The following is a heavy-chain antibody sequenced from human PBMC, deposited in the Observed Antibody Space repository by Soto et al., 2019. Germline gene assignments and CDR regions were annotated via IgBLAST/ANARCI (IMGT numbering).Heavy chain of an antibody. CDR3: TKSDTIVYYYYYGMDV. CDR2: IKSKTDGGTT. Sequence: GGSLRLSCAASGFTFSNAWMNWVRQAPGKGLEWVGRIKSKTDGGTTDYAAPVKGRFTISRDDSKNTLYLQMNSLKTEDTAVYYCTKSDTIVYYYYYGMDVWGQGTTVTVSS. J-gene: IGHJ6*02. V-gene: IGHV3-15*07. CDR1: GFTFSNAW. D-gene: IGHD2-15*01.